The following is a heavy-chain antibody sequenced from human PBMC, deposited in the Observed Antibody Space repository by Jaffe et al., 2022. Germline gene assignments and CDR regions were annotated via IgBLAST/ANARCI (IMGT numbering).Heavy chain of an antibody. J-gene: IGHJ3*02. D-gene: IGHD2-15*01. CDR1: GFTFSSYA. Sequence: EVQLLESGGGLVQPGGSLRLSCAASGFTFSSYAMSWVRQAPGKGLEWVSAISGSGGSTYYADSVKGRFTISRDNSKNTLYLQMNSLRAEDTAVYYCAKDPIVVVVAAQDAFDIWGQGTMVTVSS. CDR2: ISGSGGST. V-gene: IGHV3-23*01. CDR3: AKDPIVVVVAAQDAFDI.